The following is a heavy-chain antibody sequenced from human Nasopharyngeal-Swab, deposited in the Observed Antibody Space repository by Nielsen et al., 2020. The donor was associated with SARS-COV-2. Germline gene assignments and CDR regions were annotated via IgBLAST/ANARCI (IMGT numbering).Heavy chain of an antibody. Sequence: VRQAPGKGLEWVAVISYDGSSRYYADSVKGRFTISRDNSKNTLYLQMNSLRAEDTAVYYCARAEGYSYGPLIYYYYMDVWGKGTTGTVSS. D-gene: IGHD5-18*01. CDR3: ARAEGYSYGPLIYYYYMDV. V-gene: IGHV3-30-3*01. CDR2: ISYDGSSR. J-gene: IGHJ6*03.